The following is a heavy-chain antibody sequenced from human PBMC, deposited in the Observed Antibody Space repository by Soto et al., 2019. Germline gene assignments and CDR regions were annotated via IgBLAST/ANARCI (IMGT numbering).Heavy chain of an antibody. D-gene: IGHD3-10*01. J-gene: IGHJ4*02. V-gene: IGHV5-51*01. Sequence: GESLKISCQASGYTFIYFWVAWVRQVPGKGLEWMGVIYPGASDIRYSPSFEGHVTISADKSTNTAYLQWSSLEAADTAIYYCARQGTSRGSDYAASDFCCPGTLVIVSS. CDR2: IYPGASDI. CDR1: GYTFIYFW. CDR3: ARQGTSRGSDYAASDF.